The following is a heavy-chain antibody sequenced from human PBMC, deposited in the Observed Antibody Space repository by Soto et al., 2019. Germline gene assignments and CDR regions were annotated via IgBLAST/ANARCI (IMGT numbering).Heavy chain of an antibody. CDR1: GGTFSSYA. V-gene: IGHV1-69*13. CDR2: IIPIFGTA. J-gene: IGHJ5*02. CDR3: AREDCSSTSCYSQRYWFDP. Sequence: ASVKVSCKASGGTFSSYAISWVRQAPGQGLEWMGGIIPIFGTANYAQKFQGRVTITADESTSTACMELSSLRSEDTAVYYCAREDCSSTSCYSQRYWFDPWGQGTLVNVSS. D-gene: IGHD2-2*01.